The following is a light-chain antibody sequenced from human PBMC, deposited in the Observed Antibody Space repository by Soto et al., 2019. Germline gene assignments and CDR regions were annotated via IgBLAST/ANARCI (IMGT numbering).Light chain of an antibody. CDR2: DVS. Sequence: QSALTQPRSVSGSPGQSVTISCTGTSSDVGGYNYVSWYQHHPGKAPKLMIYDVSQRPSGVPDRFSGSKSGNTASLTISGLQAEDEADYYCCSYAGRYTYVFATGTKVTVL. CDR3: CSYAGRYTYV. J-gene: IGLJ1*01. CDR1: SSDVGGYNY. V-gene: IGLV2-11*01.